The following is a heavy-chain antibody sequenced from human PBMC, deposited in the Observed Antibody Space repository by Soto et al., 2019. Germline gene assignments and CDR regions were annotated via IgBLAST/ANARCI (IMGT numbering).Heavy chain of an antibody. CDR2: IYYSGST. Sequence: QVQLQESGPGLVKPSETLSLTCTVSGGSISSYYWSWIRQPPGKGLEWIGYIYYSGSTNYNPSLKMRVTLSVATSKNQFSLKLSSVTAADTAVYYCARRYGGAFDYWGQGTLVTFSS. CDR3: ARRYGGAFDY. CDR1: GGSISSYY. V-gene: IGHV4-59*08. D-gene: IGHD2-21*01. J-gene: IGHJ4*02.